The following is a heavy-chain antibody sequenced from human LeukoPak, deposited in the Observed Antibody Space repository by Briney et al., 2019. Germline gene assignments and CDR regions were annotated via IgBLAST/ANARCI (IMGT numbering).Heavy chain of an antibody. V-gene: IGHV3-21*01. CDR2: ISSSSSYI. CDR3: AKDRDHSGELGIDD. J-gene: IGHJ4*02. CDR1: GFTFSSYS. Sequence: GGSLRLSCAASGFTFSSYSMNWVRQAPGKGLEWVSSISSSSSYIYYADSVKGRFTISRDNSKNTLYVQMNSLRAEDTAVYYCAKDRDHSGELGIDDWGQGTLVTVSS. D-gene: IGHD1-26*01.